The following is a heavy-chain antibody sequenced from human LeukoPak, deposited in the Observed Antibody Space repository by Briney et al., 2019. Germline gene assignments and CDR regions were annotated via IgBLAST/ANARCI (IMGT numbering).Heavy chain of an antibody. CDR1: EFIFTSNR. CDR2: IKHDGSEQ. V-gene: IGHV3-7*03. J-gene: IGHJ5*02. Sequence: GGSLRLSGAVSEFIFTSNRMNWVRQARGKGLEWMANIKHDGSEQIYVDSVKGRFTISRDNAKDSVYLQMNSLRAEDTAVYYCTRGLGEHGGVSDRWGQGTLVIVS. D-gene: IGHD3-16*01. CDR3: TRGLGEHGGVSDR.